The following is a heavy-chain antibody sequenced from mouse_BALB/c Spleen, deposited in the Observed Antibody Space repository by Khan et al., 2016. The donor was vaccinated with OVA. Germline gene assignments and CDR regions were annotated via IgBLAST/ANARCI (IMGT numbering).Heavy chain of an antibody. J-gene: IGHJ1*01. D-gene: IGHD2-1*01. V-gene: IGHV5-17*02. CDR1: GFTFSSFG. Sequence: EVELVESGGGLVQPGGSRKLSCAASGFTFSSFGMHWVRQAPKKGLEWVAYISGGSSTIYYVDTVKGRFTISRDNPKNTLFLQMTSLRSEDTAMYYCARSGGNFHWYFDVWGAGTSVTVSS. CDR3: ARSGGNFHWYFDV. CDR2: ISGGSSTI.